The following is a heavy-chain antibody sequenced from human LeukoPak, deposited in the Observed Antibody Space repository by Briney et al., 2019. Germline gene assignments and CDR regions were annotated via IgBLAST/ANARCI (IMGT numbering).Heavy chain of an antibody. Sequence: PGGSLRLSCAASGFTFSDYYMSWIRQAPGKGLEWVSYISSPGTSIFYAESVKGRFTVSRDNTKNSLFLQMNSLRVEDTAVYYCARVSPYYYGAGPYYVIYWGQGTLVTVSS. V-gene: IGHV3-11*01. D-gene: IGHD3-10*01. CDR1: GFTFSDYY. CDR2: ISSPGTSI. CDR3: ARVSPYYYGAGPYYVIY. J-gene: IGHJ4*02.